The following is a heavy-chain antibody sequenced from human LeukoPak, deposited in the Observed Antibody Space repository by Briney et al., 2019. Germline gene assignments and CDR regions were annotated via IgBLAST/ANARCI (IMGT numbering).Heavy chain of an antibody. CDR1: GFIFNNYA. CDR2: ISWNSGSI. CDR3: ARTLDYGGNSDPYFDY. Sequence: GGSLRLSCAGSGFIFNNYAMHWVRQPPGKGLEWVSGISWNSGSIDYADSVKGRFTISRDNSKNTLYLQMNSLRAEDTAVYYCARTLDYGGNSDPYFDYWGQGTLVTVSS. V-gene: IGHV3-9*01. J-gene: IGHJ4*02. D-gene: IGHD4-23*01.